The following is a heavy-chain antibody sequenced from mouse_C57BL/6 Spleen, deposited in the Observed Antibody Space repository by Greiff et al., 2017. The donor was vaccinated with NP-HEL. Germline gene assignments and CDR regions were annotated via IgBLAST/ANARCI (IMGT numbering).Heavy chain of an antibody. V-gene: IGHV1S81*02. D-gene: IGHD1-1*01. J-gene: IGHJ2*01. CDR1: GYTFTSYW. CDR3: ARIKKIVATDVDH. Sequence: VQLQQSGAELVKAGASVKMSCKASGYTFTSYWMHWVKQRLGQGLEWFAETNPTNGRTYYNEKFKSKATLTVDKSSSTAYMLLSGPTFEDSAVYYCARIKKIVATDVDHWGQGTTLTVSS. CDR2: TNPTNGRT.